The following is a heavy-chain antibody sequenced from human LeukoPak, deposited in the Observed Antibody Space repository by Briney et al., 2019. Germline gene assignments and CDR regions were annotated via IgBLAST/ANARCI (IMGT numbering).Heavy chain of an antibody. J-gene: IGHJ4*02. Sequence: GESLKISCKHSEYSFPNYCIGWVRQMPGKGLEWMGIIYPDDSDTRYSPSFQGQVTNSADRSISTAYLQWSSLKASDTAMYYCARHLDTAMVTPWGQGTLVTVSS. CDR1: EYSFPNYC. CDR3: ARHLDTAMVTP. V-gene: IGHV5-51*01. CDR2: IYPDDSDT. D-gene: IGHD5-18*01.